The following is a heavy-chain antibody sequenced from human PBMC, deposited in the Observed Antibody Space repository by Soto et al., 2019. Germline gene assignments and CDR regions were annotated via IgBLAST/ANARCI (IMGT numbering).Heavy chain of an antibody. CDR2: IYPGDSDT. CDR1: GYSFTSYW. Sequence: VESLKLSCKGSGYSFTSYWIGWVRQMPGKGLEWMGIIYPGDSDTRYSPSFQGQVTISADKSISTAYLQWSSLKASDTAMFYCARPCDYDFWSGSFPETYGMDVWGQGTTVTVSS. CDR3: ARPCDYDFWSGSFPETYGMDV. V-gene: IGHV5-51*01. J-gene: IGHJ6*02. D-gene: IGHD3-3*01.